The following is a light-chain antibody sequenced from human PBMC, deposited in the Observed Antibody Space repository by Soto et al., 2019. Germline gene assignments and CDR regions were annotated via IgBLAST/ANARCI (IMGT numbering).Light chain of an antibody. V-gene: IGLV1-40*01. CDR3: QSYDSSLSAVV. Sequence: QSVLTQPPSVSGVPGQRVTISCTGSRSNIGAGYDVHWYQQLPGTAPKLLIYGNSNRPSGVPDRFSGSKSGTSASLAITGLQAEDEADYSCQSYDSSLSAVVFGGGTKLTVL. CDR2: GNS. J-gene: IGLJ2*01. CDR1: RSNIGAGYD.